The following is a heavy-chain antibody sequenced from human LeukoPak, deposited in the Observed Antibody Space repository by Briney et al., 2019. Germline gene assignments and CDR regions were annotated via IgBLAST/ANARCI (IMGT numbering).Heavy chain of an antibody. D-gene: IGHD1-1*01. CDR1: GFTFSSYW. Sequence: GGSLRLSCAASGFTFSSYWRSWVRRAPGKGLEWVANIQQDGSENYYVDSVKGRFTISRDNAKNSLYLQIKRLRAEETAVYYCARENTRPKYFDYSGQGTLVTLSS. CDR2: IQQDGSEN. V-gene: IGHV3-7*01. J-gene: IGHJ4*02. CDR3: ARENTRPKYFDY.